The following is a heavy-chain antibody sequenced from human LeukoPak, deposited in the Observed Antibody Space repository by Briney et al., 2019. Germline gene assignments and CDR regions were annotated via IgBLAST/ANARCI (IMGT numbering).Heavy chain of an antibody. Sequence: GGSLRLSCAASGFTFSSYGMHWVRQAPGKGLEWVAFIRYDGSNKYYADSVKGRFTISRDNSKNTLYLQMNSLRAEDTAVYYCAKASVQLWGYFDYWGQGTLVTVSS. V-gene: IGHV3-30*02. D-gene: IGHD5-18*01. CDR2: IRYDGSNK. CDR1: GFTFSSYG. CDR3: AKASVQLWGYFDY. J-gene: IGHJ4*02.